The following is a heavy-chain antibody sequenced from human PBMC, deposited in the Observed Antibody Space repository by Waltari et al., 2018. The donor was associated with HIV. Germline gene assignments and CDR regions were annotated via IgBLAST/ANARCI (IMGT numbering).Heavy chain of an antibody. CDR1: GFIFTNYA. Sequence: EVQLLESGGGLVQPGGSLRLSCAASGFIFTNYAMTWVRQAPGKGLGRVSSIRDRCGYKDYADSVKGRITISRDSSKNTVYLQMKSLRAEDTAIYYCAKNENYCSSTNCYAADFWGQVTLVTVSS. D-gene: IGHD2-2*01. CDR2: IRDRCGYK. CDR3: AKNENYCSSTNCYAADF. J-gene: IGHJ4*02. V-gene: IGHV3-23*01.